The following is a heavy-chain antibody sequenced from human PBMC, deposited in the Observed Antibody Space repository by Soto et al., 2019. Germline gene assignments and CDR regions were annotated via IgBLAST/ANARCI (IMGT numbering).Heavy chain of an antibody. J-gene: IGHJ4*02. V-gene: IGHV4-34*01. CDR2: NNHSGST. CDR3: ARARYYGSGSFDY. D-gene: IGHD3-10*01. Sequence: QVQLQQWGAGLLKPSETLSLTCAVYGGSFSGYYWSWIRQPPGKGLEWIGENNHSGSTNYNPSLKSRVTISVDTSKNQFSRKLSSVTAADTAVYYCARARYYGSGSFDYWGKGTLVTVSS. CDR1: GGSFSGYY.